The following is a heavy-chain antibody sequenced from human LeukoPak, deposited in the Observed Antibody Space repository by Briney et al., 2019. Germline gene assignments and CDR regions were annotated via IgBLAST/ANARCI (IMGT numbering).Heavy chain of an antibody. J-gene: IGHJ4*02. CDR2: ISTNNGNT. V-gene: IGHV1-18*01. CDR1: GYTFTNYH. CDR3: ALISYCTSVTCYFLDY. D-gene: IGHD2-8*01. Sequence: RASVKVSCKASGYTFTNYHISWVRQAPGQGLEWMRWISTNNGNTNYAQNLQGRVTMTKDTSTSTAYMELRSLRSDDTAVYYCALISYCTSVTCYFLDYWGQGTLVPSPQ.